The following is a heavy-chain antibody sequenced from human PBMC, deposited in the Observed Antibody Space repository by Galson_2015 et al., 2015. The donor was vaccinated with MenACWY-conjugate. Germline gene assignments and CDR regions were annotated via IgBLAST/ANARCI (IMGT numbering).Heavy chain of an antibody. CDR3: FAINSGIDY. J-gene: IGHJ4*02. D-gene: IGHD1-26*01. Sequence: SLRLSCAASGFTFSAYDMDWVRQAPGKGLEWISYISGGSTIINYADSVKGRFTISRDNSKNTAYLQMNSLRAEDTAMYYCFAINSGIDYWGQGTLVTVSS. CDR2: ISGGSTII. V-gene: IGHV3-48*01. CDR1: GFTFSAYD.